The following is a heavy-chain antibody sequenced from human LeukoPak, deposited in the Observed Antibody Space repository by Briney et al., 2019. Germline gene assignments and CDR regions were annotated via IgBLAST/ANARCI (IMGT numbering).Heavy chain of an antibody. CDR2: VYHNGIT. J-gene: IGHJ5*02. CDR3: ARQDYDVLTGILNWFDP. CDR1: DYSINTGYY. V-gene: IGHV4-38-2*02. D-gene: IGHD3-9*01. Sequence: SETLSLTRSVSDYSINTGYYWAWIRQSPGMGLEWIGSVYHNGITYYKPSLKSRLTISIDTSKNQFSLKLNFVTVTDAAMYYCARQDYDVLTGILNWFDPWGQGTLVTVSS.